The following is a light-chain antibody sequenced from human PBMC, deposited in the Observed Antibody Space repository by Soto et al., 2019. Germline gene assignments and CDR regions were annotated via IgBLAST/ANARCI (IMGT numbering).Light chain of an antibody. CDR1: QSISSP. CDR3: QQRNNWPLT. Sequence: EIVLTQSPATLSLSPGERATLSCRASQSISSPLAWYQQKPGQAPRLLMYDASNRATGIPARFSGGGSGTDFTLTISSLEPEDLAVYYCQQRNNWPLTFGGGTKVEIK. CDR2: DAS. J-gene: IGKJ4*01. V-gene: IGKV3-11*01.